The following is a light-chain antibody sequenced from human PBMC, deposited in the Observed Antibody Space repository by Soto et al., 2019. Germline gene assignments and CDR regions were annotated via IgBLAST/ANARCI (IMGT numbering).Light chain of an antibody. Sequence: EIVMTQSPATLSVSPGERATLSCRASHSVTSNLAWYQQRPGQAPRLLIYGASTRATGIPARFSGSGSGTDFSLTISSLQSEDFAVYYCQQYNKWPLFTFGPGTRVDMK. CDR3: QQYNKWPLFT. CDR2: GAS. J-gene: IGKJ3*01. V-gene: IGKV3-15*01. CDR1: HSVTSN.